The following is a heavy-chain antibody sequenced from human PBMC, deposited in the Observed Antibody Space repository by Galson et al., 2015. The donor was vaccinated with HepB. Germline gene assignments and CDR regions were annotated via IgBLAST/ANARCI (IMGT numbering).Heavy chain of an antibody. V-gene: IGHV1-2*02. D-gene: IGHD2-2*01. CDR3: TRDRHPPSAPFEY. CDR2: IDPKSGGA. Sequence: SVKVSCKASGYPFTAYFIHWVRQAPGQGLQWMGWIDPKSGGANYAQNFQVRVTMTRDTSISTAYMDLSSLRSDDTAVYYCTRDRHPPSAPFEYGGQGTLVTVAS. J-gene: IGHJ4*02. CDR1: GYPFTAYF.